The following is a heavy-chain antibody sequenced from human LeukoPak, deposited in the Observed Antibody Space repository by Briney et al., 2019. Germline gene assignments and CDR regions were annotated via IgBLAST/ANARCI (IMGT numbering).Heavy chain of an antibody. V-gene: IGHV4-59*01. D-gene: IGHD6-13*01. J-gene: IGHJ3*02. CDR2: IYYSGST. CDR1: GVSISSYY. Sequence: SETLSLTCTVSGVSISSYYWTWIRQPPGEGLEWIGYIYYSGSTNYNPSLKSRVTISVDTSKNQFSLKLSSVTAADTAVYYCARALQPGVYAFDIWGQGTMVTLSS. CDR3: ARALQPGVYAFDI.